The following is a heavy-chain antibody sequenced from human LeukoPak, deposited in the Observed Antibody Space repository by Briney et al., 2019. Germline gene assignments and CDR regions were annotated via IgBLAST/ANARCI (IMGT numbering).Heavy chain of an antibody. D-gene: IGHD3-10*01. J-gene: IGHJ4*02. CDR1: GFTFSSYG. V-gene: IGHV3-30*18. CDR2: ISYDGSNK. CDR3: AKGYYGSGSYYNDYFDY. Sequence: GGSLRLSCAASGFTFSSYGMHWVRQAPGKGLEWVAVISYDGSNKYYADSVKGRFTISRDNSKNTLYLQMNSLRTGDTAVYYCAKGYYGSGSYYNDYFDYWGQGTLVTVSS.